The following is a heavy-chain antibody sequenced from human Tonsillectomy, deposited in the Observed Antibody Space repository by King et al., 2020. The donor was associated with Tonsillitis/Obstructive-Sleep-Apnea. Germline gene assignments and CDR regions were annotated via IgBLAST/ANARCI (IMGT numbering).Heavy chain of an antibody. CDR2: IITHLGTA. CDR1: GGTFSRYV. J-gene: IGHJ4*02. V-gene: IGHV1-69*01. CDR3: ARDGPYAFWSGYWPYYFED. Sequence: VQLVESGAEVKKPGSSVRVSCKASGGTFSRYVTSWVRQAPGQGLEWMGGIITHLGTANYAQKFQGRVTITADESTSTAYMGLSRLTFEDAAVYYCARDGPYAFWSGYWPYYFEDWGQGTLVTVPS. D-gene: IGHD3-3*01.